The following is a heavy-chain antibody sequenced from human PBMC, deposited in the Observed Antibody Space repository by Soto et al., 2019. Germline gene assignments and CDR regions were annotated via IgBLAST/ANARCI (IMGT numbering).Heavy chain of an antibody. J-gene: IGHJ4*02. CDR3: ARDGCSGGRCYSVGY. D-gene: IGHD2-15*01. V-gene: IGHV3-33*01. Sequence: GGSLRLSCAASGFTFSSYGMHWVRQAPGKGLEWVAVRWYDGSNKYYADSVKGRFTISRDNSKNTLYLQMNSLRAEDTAVYYCARDGCSGGRCYSVGYWGQGTLVT. CDR1: GFTFSSYG. CDR2: RWYDGSNK.